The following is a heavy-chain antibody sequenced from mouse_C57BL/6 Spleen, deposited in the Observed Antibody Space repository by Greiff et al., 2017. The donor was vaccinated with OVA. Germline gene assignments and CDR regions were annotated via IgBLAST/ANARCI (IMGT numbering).Heavy chain of an antibody. CDR1: GYTFTSYW. CDR2: IYPGSGST. Sequence: VQLQQSGAELVKPGASVKMSCKASGYTFTSYWITWVKQRPGQGLEWIGDIYPGSGSTNYNEKFKSKATLTVDTSSSTAYMQLSSLTSEDSAVYYCARYYGSSPWFAYWGKGTLVTVSA. J-gene: IGHJ3*01. V-gene: IGHV1-55*01. D-gene: IGHD1-1*01. CDR3: ARYYGSSPWFAY.